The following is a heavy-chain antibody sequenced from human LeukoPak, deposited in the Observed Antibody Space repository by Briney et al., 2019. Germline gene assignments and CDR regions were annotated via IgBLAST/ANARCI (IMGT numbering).Heavy chain of an antibody. CDR3: ARHKSPLPLH. J-gene: IGHJ4*02. D-gene: IGHD3-10*01. CDR1: GYSISSGYY. V-gene: IGHV4-38-2*02. CDR2: IYHSGST. Sequence: SETLSLTCTVSGYSISSGYYWGWIRQPSGKGLEWIGSIYHSGSTYYNPSLKSRVTISVDTSKNQFSLNLTSVTAADTAVYYCARHKSPLPLHWGQGTLVTVSS.